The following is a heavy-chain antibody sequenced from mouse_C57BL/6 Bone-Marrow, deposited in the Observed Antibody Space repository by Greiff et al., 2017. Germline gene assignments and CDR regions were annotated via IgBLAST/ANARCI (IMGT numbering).Heavy chain of an antibody. Sequence: EVMLVESEGGLVQPGSSMKLSCTASGFTFSDYYMAWVRQVPEKGLEWVANINYDGSSTYYLDSLKSRFIISRDNAKNILYLQMSSLKSEDTATYYCARGGVYYYGSSPLAMDYWGQGTSVTVSS. CDR1: GFTFSDYY. J-gene: IGHJ4*01. CDR2: INYDGSST. D-gene: IGHD1-1*01. CDR3: ARGGVYYYGSSPLAMDY. V-gene: IGHV5-16*01.